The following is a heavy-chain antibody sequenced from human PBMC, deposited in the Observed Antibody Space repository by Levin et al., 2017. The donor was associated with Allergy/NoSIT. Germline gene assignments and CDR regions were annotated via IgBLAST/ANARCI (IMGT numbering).Heavy chain of an antibody. CDR2: IIPIFGTA. D-gene: IGHD6-6*01. V-gene: IGHV1-69*13. CDR3: ARRRVSSSRSYYYYGMDV. J-gene: IGHJ6*02. Sequence: EASVKVSCKASGGTFSSYAISWVRQAPGQGLEWMGGIIPIFGTANYAQKFQGRVTITADESTSTAYMELSSLRSEDTAVYYCARRRVSSSRSYYYYGMDVWGQGTTVTVSS. CDR1: GGTFSSYA.